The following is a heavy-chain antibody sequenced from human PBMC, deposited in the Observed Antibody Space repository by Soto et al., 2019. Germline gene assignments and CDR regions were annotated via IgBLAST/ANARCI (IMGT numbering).Heavy chain of an antibody. CDR2: ISSSSGTI. J-gene: IGHJ6*02. V-gene: IGHV3-48*02. Sequence: GGSLRLSCTASRFTFSDYGMNWVRQAPGKGLEWVSYISSSSGTIYYADSVKGRFTISRDNAKNSLYLQMNSLRDEDTAVYYCARARVGYDYHNGMDVWGQGTTVTVSS. CDR3: ARARVGYDYHNGMDV. CDR1: RFTFSDYG.